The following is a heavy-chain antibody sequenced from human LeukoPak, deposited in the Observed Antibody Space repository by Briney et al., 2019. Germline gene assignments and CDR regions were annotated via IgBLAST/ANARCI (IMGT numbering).Heavy chain of an antibody. CDR2: ISSSSSYI. J-gene: IGHJ4*02. CDR1: GFTFSSYS. D-gene: IGHD3-9*01. CDR3: ARGGGYFDWLSKYYFDC. Sequence: PGGSLRLSCAASGFTFSSYSMNWVRQAPGKGLEWVSSISSSSSYIYNADSVKGRFTISRDNAKNSLYLQMNSLRAENTAVYYCARGGGYFDWLSKYYFDCWGQGTLDTVSS. V-gene: IGHV3-21*01.